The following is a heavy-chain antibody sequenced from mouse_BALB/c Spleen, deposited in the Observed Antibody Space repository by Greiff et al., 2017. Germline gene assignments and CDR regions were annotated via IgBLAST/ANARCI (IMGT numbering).Heavy chain of an antibody. J-gene: IGHJ3*01. CDR3: ARDLGYGYDDLFAY. V-gene: IGHV2-9*02. Sequence: VHLVESGPGLVAPSQSLSITCTVSGFSLTSYGVHWVRQPPGKGLEWLGVIWAGGSTNYNSALMSRLSISKDNSKSQVFLKMNSLQTDDTAMYYCARDLGYGYDDLFAYWGQGTLVTVSA. CDR2: IWAGGST. CDR1: GFSLTSYG. D-gene: IGHD2-2*01.